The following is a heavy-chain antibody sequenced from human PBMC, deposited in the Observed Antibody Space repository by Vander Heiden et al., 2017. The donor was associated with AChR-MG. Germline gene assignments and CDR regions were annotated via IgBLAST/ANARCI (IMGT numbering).Heavy chain of an antibody. J-gene: IGHJ4*02. CDR2: IKQDGSEK. CDR3: AGVVEGWYFDY. Sequence: EVQLVESGGGLVQPGGSLRLPCAASGFTFSSYWMSWVRQAPGKGLEWVANIKQDGSEKYYVDSVKGRFTISRDNAKNSLYLQMNSLRAEDTAVYYCAGVVEGWYFDYWGQGTLVTVSS. V-gene: IGHV3-7*04. D-gene: IGHD2-15*01. CDR1: GFTFSSYW.